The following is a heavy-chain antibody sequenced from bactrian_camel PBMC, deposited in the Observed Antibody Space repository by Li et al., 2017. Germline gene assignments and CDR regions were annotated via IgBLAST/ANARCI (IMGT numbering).Heavy chain of an antibody. CDR3: AADLVTGEPSLVEREYYY. J-gene: IGHJ4*01. D-gene: IGHD1*01. CDR2: IAGDGRT. Sequence: HVQLVESGGGSVQTGGSLRLSCAASGYTLPMNMGWFRRLPGQEREGVAAIAGDGRTDYADSVKGRFTISRDGAKNIIELQMHSLKPEDTATYYCAADLVTGEPSLVEREYYYWGQGTQVTVS. CDR1: GYTLPMN. V-gene: IGHV3S53*01.